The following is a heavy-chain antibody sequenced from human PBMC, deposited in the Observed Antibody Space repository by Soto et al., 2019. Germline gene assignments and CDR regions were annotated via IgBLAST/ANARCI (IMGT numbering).Heavy chain of an antibody. Sequence: EVQLLESGGGLVQPGGSLRLSCAASGFTFSSYAMSWVRQAPGKGLEWVSAMSGSGGSTYYADSVKGRFTISRDNSKNTLYLQMNSLRAEDTAVYYCAKDRGSRKVTTALGYWGQGTLVTVSS. CDR3: AKDRGSRKVTTALGY. V-gene: IGHV3-23*01. D-gene: IGHD4-17*01. J-gene: IGHJ4*02. CDR1: GFTFSSYA. CDR2: MSGSGGST.